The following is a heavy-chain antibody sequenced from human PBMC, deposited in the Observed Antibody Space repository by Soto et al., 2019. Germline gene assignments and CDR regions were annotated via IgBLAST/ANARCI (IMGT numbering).Heavy chain of an antibody. CDR3: ARDRNSGSRPDAFDI. CDR2: IYNSGST. Sequence: ASETLSLTCAVSGGYISGGYYSWSWIRQPPGKGLEWIGFIYNSGSTYYNSSLKSRVTISVDRSKNHFFLNLTSVTAADTAVYYCARDRNSGSRPDAFDIWGQGTMVTVSS. CDR1: GGYISGGYYS. D-gene: IGHD1-26*01. J-gene: IGHJ3*02. V-gene: IGHV4-30-2*01.